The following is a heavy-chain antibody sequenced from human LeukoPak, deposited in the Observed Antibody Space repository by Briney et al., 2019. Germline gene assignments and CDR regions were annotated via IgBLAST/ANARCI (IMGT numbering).Heavy chain of an antibody. CDR1: GGSITSSSYY. J-gene: IGHJ5*02. D-gene: IGHD3-3*01. CDR3: ARGHERIKTFEEVIKSRTRGSDP. Sequence: PSETLSLTCTVSGGSITSSSYYWGWIRQPPGKGLEWIGSIYYSGSTYYNPSLKSRVTISVDTSKNQFSLKLSSVTAADTAVYYCARGHERIKTFEEVIKSRTRGSDPWGQGTLVTVSS. CDR2: IYYSGST. V-gene: IGHV4-39*07.